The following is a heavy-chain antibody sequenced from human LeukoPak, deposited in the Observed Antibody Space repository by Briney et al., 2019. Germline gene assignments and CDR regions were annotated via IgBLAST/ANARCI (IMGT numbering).Heavy chain of an antibody. J-gene: IGHJ4*02. V-gene: IGHV3-30*02. CDR1: GFAFRSHA. Sequence: PGGSLRLSCTASGFAFRSHAMHWVRQAPGKGLEWVAFIRYDGSKKFYADSVKGRFTISRDNSKNTLYLQMYSLRAEDTAVYYCARHHVLNGWEFFDFDYWGQGNLVTVSS. CDR3: ARHHVLNGWEFFDFDY. D-gene: IGHD3-10*01. CDR2: IRYDGSKK.